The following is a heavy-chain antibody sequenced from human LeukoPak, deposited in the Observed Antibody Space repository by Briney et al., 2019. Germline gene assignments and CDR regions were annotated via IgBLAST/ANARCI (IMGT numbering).Heavy chain of an antibody. D-gene: IGHD4-23*01. CDR1: GYTFTSYY. V-gene: IGHV1-46*01. Sequence: GASVKVSCKASGYTFTSYYMHWVRQAPGQGPEWMGIINPSGGSTSYAQKFQGRVTMTRDTSTSTVYMELSSLRSEDTAVYYCARGWLAETTVVTPYNYWGQGTLVTVSS. J-gene: IGHJ4*02. CDR3: ARGWLAETTVVTPYNY. CDR2: INPSGGST.